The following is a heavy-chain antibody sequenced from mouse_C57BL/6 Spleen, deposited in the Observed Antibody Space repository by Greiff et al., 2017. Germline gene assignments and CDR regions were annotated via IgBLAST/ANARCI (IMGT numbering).Heavy chain of an antibody. CDR1: GYTFTSYW. CDR2: IDPSDSYT. CDR3: ATRRDYYGSFDY. V-gene: IGHV1-69*01. D-gene: IGHD1-1*01. J-gene: IGHJ2*01. Sequence: VQLQQPGAELVMPGASVKLSCKASGYTFTSYWMHWVKQRPGQGLEWIGEIDPSDSYTNYNQKFKGKSTLTVDKSSSTAYMQLSSLTSEDSAVYYCATRRDYYGSFDYWGQGTTLTVSS.